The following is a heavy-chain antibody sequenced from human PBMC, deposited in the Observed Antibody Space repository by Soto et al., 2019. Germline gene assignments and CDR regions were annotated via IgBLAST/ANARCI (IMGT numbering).Heavy chain of an antibody. CDR2: INHSGST. D-gene: IGHD6-13*01. CDR3: ARFRSIAALRRVYYYGMDV. CDR1: GERCSGYD. Sequence: SETVSLTSAVYGERCSGYDWSWIRQPPGKGREWIGEINHSGSTNYNPSLKIRVTISVDTSKNQFSLKLSSVTAADTAVYYCARFRSIAALRRVYYYGMDVSGEGTKVAVSS. V-gene: IGHV4-34*01. J-gene: IGHJ6*04.